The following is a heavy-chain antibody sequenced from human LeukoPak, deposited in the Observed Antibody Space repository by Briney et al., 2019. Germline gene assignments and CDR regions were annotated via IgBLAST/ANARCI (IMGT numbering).Heavy chain of an antibody. CDR3: ARHEWGITNAFDI. V-gene: IGHV4-34*01. J-gene: IGHJ3*02. Sequence: NPSETLSLTCAVFGGSFSGYYWNWIRQPPGKGLEWIGQINPSRNTNYNPSLKSRVTISVDTSKNQFSLKLRSVTAADTAVYYCARHEWGITNAFDIWGQGTMVTVSS. D-gene: IGHD1-14*01. CDR1: GGSFSGYY. CDR2: INPSRNT.